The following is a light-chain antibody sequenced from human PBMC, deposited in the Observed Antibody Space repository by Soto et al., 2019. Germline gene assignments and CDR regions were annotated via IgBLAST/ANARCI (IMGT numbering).Light chain of an antibody. CDR1: QSISSW. J-gene: IGKJ1*01. Sequence: DIQMTQSPSTLSASVGDRVTITCRASQSISSWLAWYQQKLGKAPKLLISKASSLESGVPSRFSGSGSGTEFTLTISSLQPDDFATYYCQQSSSYWTFGQGTKVDIK. V-gene: IGKV1-5*03. CDR3: QQSSSYWT. CDR2: KAS.